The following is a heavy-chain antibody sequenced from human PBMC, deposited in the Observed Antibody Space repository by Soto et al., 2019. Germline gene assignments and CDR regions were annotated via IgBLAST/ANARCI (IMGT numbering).Heavy chain of an antibody. CDR3: ARLERKRTTYYYDSSGYNY. J-gene: IGHJ4*02. V-gene: IGHV1-18*04. CDR2: ISAYNGNT. D-gene: IGHD3-22*01. Sequence: VSVKVSSKASGYTFPSYGISWERQAPGQGHEGMGWISAYNGNTNHAQKLQGRVTITTDTATSTAYMELRSLRSNDTAVYYCARLERKRTTYYYDSSGYNYWGQGTLVTVAS. CDR1: GYTFPSYG.